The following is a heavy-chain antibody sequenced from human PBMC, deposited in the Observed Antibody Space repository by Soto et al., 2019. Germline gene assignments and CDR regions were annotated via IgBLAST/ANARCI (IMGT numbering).Heavy chain of an antibody. Sequence: PSETLSLTCTVSVGSISSSSYYWGWIRQPPGKGLEWIGSIYYSGSTYYNPSLKSRVTISVDTSKNQFSLKLSSVTAADTAVYYCARQIGDKVLNWFDPWGQGTLVTVSS. D-gene: IGHD2-15*01. V-gene: IGHV4-39*01. J-gene: IGHJ5*02. CDR1: VGSISSSSYY. CDR2: IYYSGST. CDR3: ARQIGDKVLNWFDP.